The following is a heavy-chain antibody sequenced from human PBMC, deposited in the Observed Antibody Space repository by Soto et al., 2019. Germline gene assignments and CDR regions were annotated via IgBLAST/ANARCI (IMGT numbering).Heavy chain of an antibody. Sequence: EVPLLESGGGLVHPGGSLRLSCAASGFTFSNYAMTWVRRAPGKGLEWVSVISGSGGIIYYADSVKGRFTISRDNSKNTLFLQMNSLRAEDTAVYYCAKDLGDSSPVGFDDWGQGTLVTVSS. J-gene: IGHJ4*02. CDR1: GFTFSNYA. CDR2: ISGSGGII. V-gene: IGHV3-23*01. D-gene: IGHD3-22*01. CDR3: AKDLGDSSPVGFDD.